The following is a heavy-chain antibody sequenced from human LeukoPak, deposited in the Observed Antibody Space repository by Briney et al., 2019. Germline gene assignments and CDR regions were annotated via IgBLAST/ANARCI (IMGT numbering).Heavy chain of an antibody. CDR3: ARDYYSMDV. CDR2: ISSTSGTI. Sequence: GGSLRLSCAASGFTFRRHSMSWVRQGPGKGLECVSYISSTSGTIYYADSVKGRFTISRDNAKNSLYLQMNSLREEDTAVYYCARDYYSMDVWGQGTTVTVSS. J-gene: IGHJ6*02. CDR1: GFTFRRHS. V-gene: IGHV3-48*02.